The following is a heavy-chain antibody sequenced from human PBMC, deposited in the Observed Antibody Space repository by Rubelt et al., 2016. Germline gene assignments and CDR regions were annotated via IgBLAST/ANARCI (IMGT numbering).Heavy chain of an antibody. CDR2: INHSGNT. CDR3: ARVTGGSSDY. Sequence: QVQLQQWGAGLLKPSETLSLTCAVYGGSFSGYYWSWIRQPPGKGLEWIGEINHSGNTNYNPSLKSRVTISVDTSKNQFSLKLSSVTAADTAVYYCARVTGGSSDYWGQGTLVTVSS. CDR1: GGSFSGYY. D-gene: IGHD3-16*01. J-gene: IGHJ4*02. V-gene: IGHV4-34*01.